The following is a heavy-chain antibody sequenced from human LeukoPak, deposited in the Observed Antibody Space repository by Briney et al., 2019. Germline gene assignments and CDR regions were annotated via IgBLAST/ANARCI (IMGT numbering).Heavy chain of an antibody. Sequence: VASVKVSCKASGYAFTDYYMHWVRQAPGRGLEWMGWINPSSGATNYAQEFQGRVTMTRDTSISTAYMELSRLRSDDAAVFYCARWSGSSGNWGQGTLVTVSS. J-gene: IGHJ4*02. CDR1: GYAFTDYY. V-gene: IGHV1-2*02. D-gene: IGHD1-26*01. CDR2: INPSSGAT. CDR3: ARWSGSSGN.